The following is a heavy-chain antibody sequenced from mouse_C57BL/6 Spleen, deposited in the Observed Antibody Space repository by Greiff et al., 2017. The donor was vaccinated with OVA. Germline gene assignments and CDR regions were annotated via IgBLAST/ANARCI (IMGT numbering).Heavy chain of an antibody. V-gene: IGHV1-72*01. CDR1: GYTFTSYW. CDR3: ARGAYDYDAWFAY. Sequence: QVQLQQPGAELVKPGASVTLSCTASGYTFTSYWMHWVKQRPGRGLEWIGRIDPNSGGTKYNEKFKSKATLTVDTPSSTAYMQLSSLTSEDSAVYYCARGAYDYDAWFAYWGQGTLVTVSA. J-gene: IGHJ3*01. CDR2: IDPNSGGT. D-gene: IGHD2-4*01.